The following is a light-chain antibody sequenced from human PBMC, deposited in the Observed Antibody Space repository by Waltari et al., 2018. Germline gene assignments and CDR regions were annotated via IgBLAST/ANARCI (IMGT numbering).Light chain of an antibody. CDR3: QQYYNPPLT. V-gene: IGKV4-1*01. Sequence: DIVMTQSPDSRAVSLGERATINCKSSQNVLFTSNDKNYLAWYQQKAGQPPKLLIYWASTRKSGVPDRFSGSGSGTDFTLTISSLQAEDVAVYYCQQYYNPPLTFGGGTKVEIK. J-gene: IGKJ4*01. CDR1: QNVLFTSNDKNY. CDR2: WAS.